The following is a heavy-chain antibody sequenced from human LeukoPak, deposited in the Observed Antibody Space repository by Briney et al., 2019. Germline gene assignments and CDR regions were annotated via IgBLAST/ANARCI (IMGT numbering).Heavy chain of an antibody. J-gene: IGHJ3*02. D-gene: IGHD2-2*02. V-gene: IGHV4-30-4*08. CDR2: IYYSGST. Sequence: PSETLSLTCTVSGGSISSCDYYWSWIRQPPGKGLEWVGYIYYSGSTYYNPSLKSRVTISVDTSKNQFSLKLSSVTAADTAVYYCARELPSSTSCYTCLGAFDIWGQGTMVTVSS. CDR3: ARELPSSTSCYTCLGAFDI. CDR1: GGSISSCDYY.